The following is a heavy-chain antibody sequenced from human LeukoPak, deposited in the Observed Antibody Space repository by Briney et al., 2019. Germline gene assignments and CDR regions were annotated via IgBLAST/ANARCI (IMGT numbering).Heavy chain of an antibody. V-gene: IGHV3-23*01. Sequence: GGSLRLSCAASGFTFSSYAMSWVRQAPGKGLESVSAISGSGGSTYYADSVKGRFTISRDNSKNTLYLQMNSLRAEDTAVYYCAKALGYCSSTSCQQIDYWGQGTLVTVSS. CDR2: ISGSGGST. CDR1: GFTFSSYA. D-gene: IGHD2-2*01. CDR3: AKALGYCSSTSCQQIDY. J-gene: IGHJ4*02.